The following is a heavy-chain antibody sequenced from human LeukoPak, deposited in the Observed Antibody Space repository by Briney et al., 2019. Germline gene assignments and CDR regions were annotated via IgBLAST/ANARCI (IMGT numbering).Heavy chain of an antibody. V-gene: IGHV4-39*07. J-gene: IGHJ4*02. D-gene: IGHD3-16*01. CDR1: GGSISSSSYY. CDR3: ARGFGPYFDY. Sequence: PSETLSLTCTVSGGSISSSSYYWGWIRQPPGKGLEWIGSIYYSGSTYYNPSLKSRVTISVDTSKNQFSLKLSSVTAADTAVYYCARGFGPYFDYWGQGTLVTVSS. CDR2: IYYSGST.